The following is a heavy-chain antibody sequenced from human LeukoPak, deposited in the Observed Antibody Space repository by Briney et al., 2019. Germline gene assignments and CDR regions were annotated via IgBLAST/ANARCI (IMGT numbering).Heavy chain of an antibody. CDR1: GFTFSNSA. Sequence: PGGSLRLSCAASGFTFSNSAMSWVRQAPGKGLEWVSTLSGSGITTYYADSVKGRFTISRDNSKNTPYLQMNSLRAEDTAVYYCAKGIYSSGWSYFDYWGHGTLVIVSS. CDR2: LSGSGITT. J-gene: IGHJ4*01. D-gene: IGHD6-19*01. CDR3: AKGIYSSGWSYFDY. V-gene: IGHV3-23*01.